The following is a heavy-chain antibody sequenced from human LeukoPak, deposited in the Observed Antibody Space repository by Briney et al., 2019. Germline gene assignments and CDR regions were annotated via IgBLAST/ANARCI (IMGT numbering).Heavy chain of an antibody. CDR2: MHYSGST. Sequence: PSETLSLTCTVSGGSISNSRYYGGWLRQTPGKGLAWIGTMHYSGSTYYNPYLKSRVTISVDTSKNQFSLKLSSVTAADTAVFYCARRASDWSFDYWGQGTLVTVSS. D-gene: IGHD6-19*01. J-gene: IGHJ4*02. CDR1: GGSISNSRYY. CDR3: ARRASDWSFDY. V-gene: IGHV4-39*01.